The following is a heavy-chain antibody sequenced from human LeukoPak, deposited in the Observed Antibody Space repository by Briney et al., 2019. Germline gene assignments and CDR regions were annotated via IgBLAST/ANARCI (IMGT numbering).Heavy chain of an antibody. CDR3: AREEWGLVTAMVNNYYGMDV. J-gene: IGHJ6*02. CDR2: INPSGGST. Sequence: GASVKVSCKASGYTFTSYYMHWVRQAPGQGLEWMGIINPSGGSTSYAQKFQGRVTMTRDTSTSTVYMELSSLRSEDTAVYYCAREEWGLVTAMVNNYYGMDVWGQGTTVTVSS. D-gene: IGHD5-18*01. CDR1: GYTFTSYY. V-gene: IGHV1-46*01.